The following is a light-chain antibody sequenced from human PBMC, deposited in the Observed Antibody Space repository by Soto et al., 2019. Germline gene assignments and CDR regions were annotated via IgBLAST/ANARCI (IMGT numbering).Light chain of an antibody. CDR2: GAS. CDR3: QQYSDSSLT. CDR1: QSVSSKA. J-gene: IGKJ1*01. Sequence: IVLTQSPGTLSFSXGERATLPCRARQSVSSKALGWYQQKPAQXPRLRXYGASNRAPGSPDRFSGSGSAADFTLPISRLEPEDFATYYGQQYSDSSLTFGQGTKVDIK. V-gene: IGKV3-20*01.